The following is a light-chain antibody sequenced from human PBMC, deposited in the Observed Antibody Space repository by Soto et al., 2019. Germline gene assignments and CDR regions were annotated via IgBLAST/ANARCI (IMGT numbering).Light chain of an antibody. Sequence: EIVLTQSPGTLSLSPGERATLSYRASQSVSSNFLAWYQQIPGQAPRLLIYAASSRATGIPDRFSGSGSGTDFTLTISRLEPEDIAVYYCQQYGSSRTLGQGTKVDIK. V-gene: IGKV3-20*01. CDR2: AAS. CDR3: QQYGSSRT. CDR1: QSVSSNF. J-gene: IGKJ1*01.